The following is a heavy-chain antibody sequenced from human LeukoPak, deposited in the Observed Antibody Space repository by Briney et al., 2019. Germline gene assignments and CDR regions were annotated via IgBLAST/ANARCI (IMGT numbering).Heavy chain of an antibody. V-gene: IGHV4-34*01. Sequence: PSETLSLTCAVYGGSFSGYYWSWIRQPPGKGLEWIGEINHSGSTNYNPSLKSRVTISVDTSENQFSLKLSSVTAADTAVYYCARHRRFGELLRWFDPWGQGTLVTVSS. CDR1: GGSFSGYY. D-gene: IGHD3-10*01. J-gene: IGHJ5*02. CDR2: INHSGST. CDR3: ARHRRFGELLRWFDP.